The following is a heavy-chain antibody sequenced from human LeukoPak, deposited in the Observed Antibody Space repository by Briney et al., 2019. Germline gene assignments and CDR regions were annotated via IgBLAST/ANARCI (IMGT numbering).Heavy chain of an antibody. CDR3: ARAMVGADYFDY. J-gene: IGHJ4*02. CDR2: ISYDGSYK. D-gene: IGHD1-26*01. Sequence: GGSLRLSCAASGFTFSSCAMHWVRQAPGEGLEWVAVISYDGSYKYYADSVKGRFTISRDNSKNTLYLQMNSLRAEDTAVYYCARAMVGADYFDYWGQGTLVTVSS. V-gene: IGHV3-30-3*01. CDR1: GFTFSSCA.